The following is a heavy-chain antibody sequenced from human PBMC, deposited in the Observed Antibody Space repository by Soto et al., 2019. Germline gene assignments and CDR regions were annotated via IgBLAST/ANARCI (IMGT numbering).Heavy chain of an antibody. J-gene: IGHJ4*02. V-gene: IGHV1-46*01. CDR1: GNTFTNYY. Sequence: QVQLMQSGAEVKKPGASVKVSCKASGNTFTNYYIHWVRQAPGQGLEWMGTINPSGGNTTYAQKFLGRVTMTRDTSTSTLYMELTSVRSEDTAVYYCARGGHVVVVTAAFDCWGQGTLVTVSS. D-gene: IGHD2-21*02. CDR3: ARGGHVVVVTAAFDC. CDR2: INPSGGNT.